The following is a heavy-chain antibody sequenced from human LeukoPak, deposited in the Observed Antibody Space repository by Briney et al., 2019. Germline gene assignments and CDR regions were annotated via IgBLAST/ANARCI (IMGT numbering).Heavy chain of an antibody. Sequence: GGSLRLSCAASGSTFSSYSMNWVRQAPGKGLEWVSSISSSSSYIYYADSVKGRFTISRDNAKNSLYLQMNSLRAEDTAVYYCARVFQDSSGYGAFDIWGQGTMVTVSS. V-gene: IGHV3-21*01. CDR3: ARVFQDSSGYGAFDI. J-gene: IGHJ3*02. D-gene: IGHD3-22*01. CDR1: GSTFSSYS. CDR2: ISSSSSYI.